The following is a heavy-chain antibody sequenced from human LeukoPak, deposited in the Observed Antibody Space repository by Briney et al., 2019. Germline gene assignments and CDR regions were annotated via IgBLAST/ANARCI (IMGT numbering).Heavy chain of an antibody. CDR1: GYSVSSNSVA. V-gene: IGHV6-1*01. CDR2: TYYRSKWYN. CDR3: ARGGAVVGGFDN. J-gene: IGHJ4*02. D-gene: IGHD6-19*01. Sequence: SQALSLTCGISGYSVSSNSVAWNWMRQSPSRGLEWLGRTYYRSKWYNDYAVSVKGRITFNADTSRNQLSLHLNSVTPEDTAVYYCARGGAVVGGFDNWGQGTLVIVSS.